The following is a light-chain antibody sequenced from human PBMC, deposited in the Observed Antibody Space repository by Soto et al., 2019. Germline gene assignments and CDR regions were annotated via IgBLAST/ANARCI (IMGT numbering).Light chain of an antibody. V-gene: IGLV2-8*01. CDR3: SSYAGSPVV. J-gene: IGLJ2*01. CDR1: SGDVGGYNY. Sequence: QSVLTQPPSASGSPGQSVTISCTGTSGDVGGYNYVSWYQQHPGKAPKLVIYKVSERPSGVPDRFSGSKSGNTASLTVSGLQAEDEAIYYCSSYAGSPVVFGGGTKLTVL. CDR2: KVS.